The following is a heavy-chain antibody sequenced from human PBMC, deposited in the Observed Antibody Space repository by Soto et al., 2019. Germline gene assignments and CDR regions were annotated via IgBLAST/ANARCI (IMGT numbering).Heavy chain of an antibody. CDR2: ISSSSSYI. CDR3: ARGSRCSGGSCYPAWYYYGMDV. D-gene: IGHD2-15*01. V-gene: IGHV3-21*01. CDR1: GFTFSSYS. J-gene: IGHJ6*02. Sequence: GGSLRLSCAASGFTFSSYSMNWVRQAPGKGLEWVSSISSSSSYIYYADSVKGRFTISRDNAKNSLYLQMNSLRAEDTAVYYCARGSRCSGGSCYPAWYYYGMDVWGQGTTVTVSS.